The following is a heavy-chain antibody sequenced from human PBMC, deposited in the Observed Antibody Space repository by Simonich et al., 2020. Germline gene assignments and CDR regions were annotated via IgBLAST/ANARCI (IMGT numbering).Heavy chain of an antibody. CDR3: ARHYYDSSGYFDY. V-gene: IGHV4-39*01. CDR2: IYYSGNT. D-gene: IGHD3-22*01. Sequence: QLQLQESGPGLVKPSETLSLTCTVSGGSISSSSYYWGWIRQPPGKGLEWIGSIYYSGNTYYNPSLKSRVTISVDTSKNQFSLKLISVTAADTAVYYCARHYYDSSGYFDYWGQGTLVTVSS. J-gene: IGHJ4*02. CDR1: GGSISSSSYY.